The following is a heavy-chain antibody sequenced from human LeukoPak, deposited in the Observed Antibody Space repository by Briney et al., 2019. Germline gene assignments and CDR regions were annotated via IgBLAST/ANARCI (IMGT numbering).Heavy chain of an antibody. J-gene: IGHJ5*02. CDR1: GGSFSGYY. D-gene: IGHD3-10*01. CDR3: ARGLPLGYYYGSGSRNWFDP. Sequence: PSETLSLTCAVYGGSFSGYYWSWIRQPPGKGLEWIGEIYHSGSTNYNPSLKSRVTISVDTSKNQFSLKLSSVTAADTAVYYCARGLPLGYYYGSGSRNWFDPWGQGTLVTVSS. CDR2: IYHSGST. V-gene: IGHV4-34*01.